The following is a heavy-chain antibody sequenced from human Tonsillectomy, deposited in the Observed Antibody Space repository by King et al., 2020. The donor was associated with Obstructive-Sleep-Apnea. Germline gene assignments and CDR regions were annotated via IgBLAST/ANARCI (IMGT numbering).Heavy chain of an antibody. CDR1: GDSINSGEDY. J-gene: IGHJ4*02. Sequence: VQLQESGPGLVKPSQTLSLTCTVSGDSINSGEDYWGWIRQPPGKGREWIGYIYYSGSTYYSPSLKSRVTISVDTSKNQFSLRLTSVTAADTAVYYCARVHYYDTSGYYYYFDYWGQGTLVTVSS. D-gene: IGHD3-22*01. V-gene: IGHV4-30-4*01. CDR3: ARVHYYDTSGYYYYFDY. CDR2: IYYSGST.